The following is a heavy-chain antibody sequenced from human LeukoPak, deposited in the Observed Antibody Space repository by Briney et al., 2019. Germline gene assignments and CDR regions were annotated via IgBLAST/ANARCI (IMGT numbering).Heavy chain of an antibody. V-gene: IGHV4-34*01. D-gene: IGHD3-3*01. CDR2: INHSGSI. J-gene: IGHJ4*02. CDR1: GGSFSGYY. Sequence: SETLSLTCAVYGGSFSGYYWSWIRQPPGKGLDWIGEINHSGSINYNPSLKSRVTISVDTSKNQFSLKLSSVTAADTAVYYCARANYDFWSGYYSPLDYWGQGTLVTVSS. CDR3: ARANYDFWSGYYSPLDY.